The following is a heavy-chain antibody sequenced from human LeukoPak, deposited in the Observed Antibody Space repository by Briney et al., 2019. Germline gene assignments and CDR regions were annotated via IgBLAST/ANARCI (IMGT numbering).Heavy chain of an antibody. CDR1: GYTFTSYG. J-gene: IGHJ4*02. V-gene: IGHV1-18*01. CDR2: IGAYNGNT. Sequence: ASVKVSCKASGYTFTSYGISWVRQAPGQGLEWMGWIGAYNGNTNYAQKLQGRVTMTTDTSTSTAYMELRSLRSDDTAVYYCARDLTYYDFWSGYYPEYYFDHWGQGTLVTVSS. CDR3: ARDLTYYDFWSGYYPEYYFDH. D-gene: IGHD3-3*01.